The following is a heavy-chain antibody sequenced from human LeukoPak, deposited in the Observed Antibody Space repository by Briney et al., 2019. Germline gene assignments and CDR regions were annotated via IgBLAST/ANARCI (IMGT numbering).Heavy chain of an antibody. D-gene: IGHD6-13*01. J-gene: IGHJ6*02. CDR2: ISAYNGNT. CDR1: GYTFTSYG. Sequence: ASVKVSCKASGYTFTSYGISWVRQAPGQGLEWMGWISAYNGNTNYAQKLQGRVTMTTDTSTSTAYMELRSLRSDDTAVYYCASSHSSSSSPNYYYYGMDVWGQGTTVTVSS. CDR3: ASSHSSSSSPNYYYYGMDV. V-gene: IGHV1-18*01.